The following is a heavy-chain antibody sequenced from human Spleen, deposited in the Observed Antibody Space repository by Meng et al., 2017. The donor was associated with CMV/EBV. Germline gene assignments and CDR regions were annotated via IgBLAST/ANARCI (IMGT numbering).Heavy chain of an antibody. D-gene: IGHD3-3*01. V-gene: IGHV1-69*05. CDR2: IIPIFGTA. CDR3: ARVYYDFWSALYYYGMDV. CDR1: GGTFSSYA. Sequence: SVKVSCKASGGTFSSYAISWVRQAPGQGLEWMGGIIPIFGTANYVQKFQGRVTITTDESTSTAYMELSSLRSEDTAVYYCARVYYDFWSALYYYGMDVWGQGTTVTVSS. J-gene: IGHJ6*02.